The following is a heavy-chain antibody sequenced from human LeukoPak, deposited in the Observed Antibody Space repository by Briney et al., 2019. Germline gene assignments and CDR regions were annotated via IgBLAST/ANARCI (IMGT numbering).Heavy chain of an antibody. CDR2: ISYDGSNK. J-gene: IGHJ3*02. V-gene: IGHV3-30*18. CDR3: AKGRKYYYDSSGPDAFDI. CDR1: RFTFSSYG. Sequence: PGGSLRLSCAASRFTFSSYGMHWVRQAPGKGLEWVAVISYDGSNKYYADSVKGRFTISRDNSKNTLYLQMNSLRAEDTAVYYCAKGRKYYYDSSGPDAFDIWGQGTMVTVSS. D-gene: IGHD3-22*01.